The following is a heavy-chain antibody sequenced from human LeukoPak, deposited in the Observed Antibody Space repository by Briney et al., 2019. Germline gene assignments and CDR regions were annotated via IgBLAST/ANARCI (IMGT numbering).Heavy chain of an antibody. CDR3: ARVKQQLVRLLGRDTTYYYYYYMDV. V-gene: IGHV3-7*01. CDR2: IKQDGSEK. D-gene: IGHD6-13*01. CDR1: GFTFRSYW. J-gene: IGHJ6*03. Sequence: GGSLRLSCAASGFTFRSYWMSWVRQAPGKGLEWVANIKQDGSEKHYVDSVKGRFTISRDNAKNSLFLQMNSLRAEDTAVYFCARVKQQLVRLLGRDTTYYYYYYMDVWGKGTTVTVSS.